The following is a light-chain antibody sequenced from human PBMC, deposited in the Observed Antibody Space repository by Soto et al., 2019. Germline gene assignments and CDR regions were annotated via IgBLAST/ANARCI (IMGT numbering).Light chain of an antibody. J-gene: IGKJ1*01. CDR1: QNVNSN. V-gene: IGKV3-15*01. CDR3: QQYNNWPPWT. CDR2: GAS. Sequence: EIVMTQSPATLSVSPGERATLSCRASQNVNSNLAWFQQKPGQAPRLLIYGASTRATGIPARFSGSGSGTDYTLTISSLQSEDFAVYYCQQYNNWPPWTFGQGTKVEIK.